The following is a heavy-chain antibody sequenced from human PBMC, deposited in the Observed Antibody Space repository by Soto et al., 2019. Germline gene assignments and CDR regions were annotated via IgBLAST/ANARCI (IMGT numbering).Heavy chain of an antibody. V-gene: IGHV4-4*02. CDR2: IYHSGST. Sequence: SETLSLTCAVSGGSISSSNWWSWVRQPPGKGLEWIGEIYHSGSTNYNPSLKSRVTISVDKSKNQFSLKLSSVIAADTAVYYCARDRKWIQLDYYYGMDVWGQGTTVT. CDR1: GGSISSSNW. D-gene: IGHD1-1*01. CDR3: ARDRKWIQLDYYYGMDV. J-gene: IGHJ6*02.